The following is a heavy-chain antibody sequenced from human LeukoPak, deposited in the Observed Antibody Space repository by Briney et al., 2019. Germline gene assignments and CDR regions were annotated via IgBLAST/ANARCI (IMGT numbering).Heavy chain of an antibody. CDR2: MSTYNGNT. J-gene: IGHJ3*02. V-gene: IGHV1-18*04. D-gene: IGHD3-22*01. Sequence: ASVKVSCKASGYTFTSNGISWVRQAPRQGLEWMGWMSTYNGNTNNAQKLKGRVTMTTDTSTSTAYMELRSLRSDDTAVYYCARDEVYDGSGYHDAFDIWGQGTMGTVSS. CDR3: ARDEVYDGSGYHDAFDI. CDR1: GYTFTSNG.